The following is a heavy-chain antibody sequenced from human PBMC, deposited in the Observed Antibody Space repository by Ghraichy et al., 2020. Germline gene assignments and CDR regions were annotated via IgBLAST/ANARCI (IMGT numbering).Heavy chain of an antibody. Sequence: SETLSLTCTVPGGSISSDDFYWSWIRQSPGKGLEWIGYIYYSGSTYYNPSLKSRVNISIDTSKNQFSLKLSSVTVADTAVYYCANTMVVTEWDWFDPWGQGTLVTVSS. CDR2: IYYSGST. D-gene: IGHD2-21*02. J-gene: IGHJ5*02. V-gene: IGHV4-30-4*01. CDR1: GGSISSDDFY. CDR3: ANTMVVTEWDWFDP.